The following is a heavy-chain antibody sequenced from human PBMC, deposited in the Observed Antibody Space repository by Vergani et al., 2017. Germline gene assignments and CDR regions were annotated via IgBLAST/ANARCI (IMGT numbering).Heavy chain of an antibody. Sequence: QVQLQESGPGLVKPSETLSLTCVVSGVSVNNDSYFWGWLRQAPGKGLEHIASVYYLGNPYYNPSVKSRVSVSVDTSKNQFSLKLSYVTAADTAVYYCVRHGYRSVIDWFDPWSQGTLVTVS. CDR3: VRHGYRSVIDWFDP. J-gene: IGHJ5*02. CDR1: GVSVNNDSYF. CDR2: VYYLGNP. V-gene: IGHV4-39*01. D-gene: IGHD5-24*01.